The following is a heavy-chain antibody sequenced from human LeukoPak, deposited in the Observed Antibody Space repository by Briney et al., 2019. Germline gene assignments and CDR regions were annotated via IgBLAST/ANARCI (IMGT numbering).Heavy chain of an antibody. V-gene: IGHV3-66*01. Sequence: GGSLRLSCAASGFTVSSNYMSWVRQAPGKGLEWVSVIYSGGSTYYADSVKGRFTISRDNSKNTLYLQMNSLRAEDTAVYYCARGDSSGYYGYSYFDYWGQGTLVTVSS. D-gene: IGHD3-22*01. J-gene: IGHJ4*02. CDR1: GFTVSSNY. CDR3: ARGDSSGYYGYSYFDY. CDR2: IYSGGST.